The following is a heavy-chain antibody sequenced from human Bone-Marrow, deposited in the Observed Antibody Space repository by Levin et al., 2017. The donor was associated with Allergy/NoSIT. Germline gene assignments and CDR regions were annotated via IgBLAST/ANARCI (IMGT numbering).Heavy chain of an antibody. D-gene: IGHD3-22*01. J-gene: IGHJ4*02. Sequence: GGSLRLSCAASGFTFNDYYMSWIRQAPGKGPEWISYITESASHIYHADSVKGRFTISRDNAKNVLYLQMNSLRPEDTAVYYCARVRPPSAVVALDHWGQGTPVTVSS. V-gene: IGHV3-11*01. CDR3: ARVRPPSAVVALDH. CDR1: GFTFNDYY. CDR2: ITESASHI.